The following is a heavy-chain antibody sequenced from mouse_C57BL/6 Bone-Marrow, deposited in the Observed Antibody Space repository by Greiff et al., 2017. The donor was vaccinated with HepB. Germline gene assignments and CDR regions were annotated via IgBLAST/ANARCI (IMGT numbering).Heavy chain of an antibody. CDR2: FYPGSGSI. D-gene: IGHD2-1*01. J-gene: IGHJ3*01. CDR1: GYTFTEYT. Sequence: QVQLKESGAELVKPGASVKLSCKASGYTFTEYTIHWVKQRSGQGLEWIGWFYPGSGSIKYNEKFKDKATLTADKSSSTVYMELSRLTTEDSADYFGARHEEEGYYGNYGAWFAYWGQGTLVTVSA. V-gene: IGHV1-62-2*01. CDR3: ARHEEEGYYGNYGAWFAY.